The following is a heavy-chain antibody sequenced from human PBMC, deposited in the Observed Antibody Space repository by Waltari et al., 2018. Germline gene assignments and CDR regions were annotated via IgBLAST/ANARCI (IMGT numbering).Heavy chain of an antibody. CDR2: VDPEDGET. J-gene: IGHJ3*01. CDR3: ATALGDSSSASRPFDF. Sequence: EVQLLQSGAELKEPGTTVRISCKVSGYTFSDYNIHWVQQAPGKGLRWMGLVDPEDGETIYADNFQGRVTISADTSTDTAFMELSSLRSEDTAVFYCATALGDSSSASRPFDFWGQGTMITVSS. D-gene: IGHD6-19*01. V-gene: IGHV1-69-2*01. CDR1: GYTFSDYN.